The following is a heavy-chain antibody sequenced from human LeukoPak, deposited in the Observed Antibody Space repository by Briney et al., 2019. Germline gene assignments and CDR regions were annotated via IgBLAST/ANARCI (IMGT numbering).Heavy chain of an antibody. D-gene: IGHD3-10*01. V-gene: IGHV1-69*01. J-gene: IGHJ4*02. Sequence: ASVKVSCKASGGTFSSYAISWVRQAPGQGLEWMGGIIPIFGTANYAQKFQGRVTITADESTSTAYMELSSLRSEDTAVYYCAATKLWFGELLDWYFDYWGQGTLVTVSS. CDR2: IIPIFGTA. CDR3: AATKLWFGELLDWYFDY. CDR1: GGTFSSYA.